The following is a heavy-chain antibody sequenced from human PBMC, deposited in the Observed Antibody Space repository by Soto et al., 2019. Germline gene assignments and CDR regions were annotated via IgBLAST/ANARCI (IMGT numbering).Heavy chain of an antibody. V-gene: IGHV4-34*01. CDR3: ATQRDDYDFWSGYSRYYYYYMDV. J-gene: IGHJ6*03. CDR1: GGSFSGYY. D-gene: IGHD3-3*01. Sequence: SETLSLTCAVYGGSFSGYYWSWIRQPPGKGLEWIGEINHSGSTNYNPSLKSRVTISVDTSKNQFSLKLSSVTAADTAVYYCATQRDDYDFWSGYSRYYYYYMDVWGKGTTVTVSS. CDR2: INHSGST.